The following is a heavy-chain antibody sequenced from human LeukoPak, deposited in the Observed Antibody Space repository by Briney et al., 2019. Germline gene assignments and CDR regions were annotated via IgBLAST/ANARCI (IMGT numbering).Heavy chain of an antibody. CDR3: AREAQYCGGDCQNFDY. CDR2: MNPVSGNA. CDR1: GYTFTNFD. Sequence: ASVKVSCKASGYTFTNFDINWVRQAPGQGLEWMGWMNPVSGNAGSAQKFQGRVTMTTDTSTSTAYMELRSLRSDDTAVYYCAREAQYCGGDCQNFDYWGQGTLVTVSS. D-gene: IGHD2-21*01. V-gene: IGHV1-8*01. J-gene: IGHJ4*02.